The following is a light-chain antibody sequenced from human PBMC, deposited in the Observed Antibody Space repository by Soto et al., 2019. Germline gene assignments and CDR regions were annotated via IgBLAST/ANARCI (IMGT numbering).Light chain of an antibody. CDR2: SAT. CDR3: LQDHAYPRT. J-gene: IGKJ1*01. Sequence: AIQMTPSPTSLSPSLGEKDIITCRASQDISKDLGWYQQKPGKAPKFLIYSATSTQSGVPSTFSGSGFGTDFTLTISSLQPEDFATYYCLQDHAYPRTFGQGTKVDIK. CDR1: QDISKD. V-gene: IGKV1-6*01.